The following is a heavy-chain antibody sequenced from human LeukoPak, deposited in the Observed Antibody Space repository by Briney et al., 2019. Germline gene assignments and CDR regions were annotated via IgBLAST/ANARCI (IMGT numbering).Heavy chain of an antibody. Sequence: ASVKVSCKGSGYTFTSYGISWVRQAPGHGLEWVGWISAYNGNTNYAQKLQGRVTMTTDTSTSTAYMELRSLRSDDTAVYYCARESCSSTSCYDDYWGQGTLVTVSS. J-gene: IGHJ4*02. V-gene: IGHV1-18*04. CDR2: ISAYNGNT. CDR3: ARESCSSTSCYDDY. D-gene: IGHD2-2*01. CDR1: GYTFTSYG.